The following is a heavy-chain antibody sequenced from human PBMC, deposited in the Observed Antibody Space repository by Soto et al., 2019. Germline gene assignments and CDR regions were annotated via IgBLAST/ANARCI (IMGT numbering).Heavy chain of an antibody. CDR3: ARDWLEELAGKETVCQFGY. Sequence: QVHLVESGGGVVQPGRSLTLSCTASGFAFSNYGIHWVRQAPGRGLEWVAVIWSDGTKKFYAGSVRGRFTISRDNSKNTIYLQMNSLRAEDTAVYYCARDWLEELAGKETVCQFGYWGQWTLVTVSS. D-gene: IGHD6-13*01. CDR2: IWSDGTKK. V-gene: IGHV3-33*01. CDR1: GFAFSNYG. J-gene: IGHJ4*02.